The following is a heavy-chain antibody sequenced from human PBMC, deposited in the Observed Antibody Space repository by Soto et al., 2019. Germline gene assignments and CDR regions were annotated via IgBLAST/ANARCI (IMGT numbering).Heavy chain of an antibody. V-gene: IGHV3-9*01. J-gene: IGHJ4*02. CDR3: AKGTYDSSGYYTAPDY. CDR2: ITWSSGYI. CDR1: GFSFDDYA. Sequence: PGRSLRLSCAASGFSFDDYAMHWVRQAPGRGLEWVSGITWSSGYIGYADSVKGRFTISKDNAKNSLYLKMNSLRPEDTAVYYCAKGTYDSSGYYTAPDYWGQGTLVTVSS. D-gene: IGHD3-22*01.